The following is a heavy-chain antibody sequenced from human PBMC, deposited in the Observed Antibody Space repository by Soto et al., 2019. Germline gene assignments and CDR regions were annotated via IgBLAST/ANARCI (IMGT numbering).Heavy chain of an antibody. CDR1: GFTFSSYA. J-gene: IGHJ4*02. CDR2: LSGSGGST. V-gene: IGHV3-23*01. CDR3: AKHQGIASTGTNFDY. D-gene: IGHD6-13*01. Sequence: GGSLRLSCAASGFTFSSYALSWVRQAPGKGLEWVSTLSGSGGSTYYADSVRGRFTISRDTSKNTLYLQMNSLRAEDTAVYYCAKHQGIASTGTNFDYWGQGTLVTVSS.